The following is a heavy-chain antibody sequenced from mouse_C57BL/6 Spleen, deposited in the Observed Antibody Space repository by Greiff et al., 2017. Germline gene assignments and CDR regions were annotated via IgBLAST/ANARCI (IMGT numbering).Heavy chain of an antibody. CDR2: ISDGGSYT. CDR1: GFTFSSYA. D-gene: IGHD1-1*01. CDR3: ARGGGSSVYFDY. V-gene: IGHV5-4*01. Sequence: EVHLVESGGGLVKPGGSLKLSCAASGFTFSSYAMSWVRQTPEKRLEWVATISDGGSYTYYPDNVKGRFTISRDNAKNNLYLQMSHLKTEDTAMYYCARGGGSSVYFDYWGQGTTLTVSS. J-gene: IGHJ2*01.